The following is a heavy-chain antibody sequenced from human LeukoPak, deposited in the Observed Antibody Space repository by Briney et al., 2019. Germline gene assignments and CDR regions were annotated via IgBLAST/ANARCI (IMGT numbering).Heavy chain of an antibody. CDR1: GYTFTGYY. J-gene: IGHJ4*02. D-gene: IGHD6-6*01. Sequence: ASVKVSCKASGYTFTGYYMHWVRQAPGQGLEWMGWINPNSGGTNYAQKFQGRVTMTRDTSISTAYMELSRLRSDDTAVYYCAGGIAARPQDLDYWGQGTLVTVSS. V-gene: IGHV1-2*02. CDR2: INPNSGGT. CDR3: AGGIAARPQDLDY.